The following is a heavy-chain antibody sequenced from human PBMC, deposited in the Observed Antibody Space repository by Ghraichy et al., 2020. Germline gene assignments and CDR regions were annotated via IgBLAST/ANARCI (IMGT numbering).Heavy chain of an antibody. CDR3: TVPIVNGVDAFDI. D-gene: IGHD3-22*01. Sequence: GGSLRLSCAASGFTFSNAWMNWVRQAPGKGLEWVGRIKTKTDGGTTDYAAPVKGRFTISRDDSKNTLYLQMNSLKTEDTAVYYCTVPIVNGVDAFDIWGQGTMVTVSS. CDR1: GFTFSNAW. V-gene: IGHV3-15*07. J-gene: IGHJ3*02. CDR2: IKTKTDGGTT.